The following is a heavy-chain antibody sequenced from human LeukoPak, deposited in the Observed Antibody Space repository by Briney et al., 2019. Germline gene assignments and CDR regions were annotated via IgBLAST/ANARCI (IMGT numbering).Heavy chain of an antibody. CDR1: GFTFSDYY. CDR3: SRDPRPCDY. V-gene: IGHV3-11*04. CDR2: ISGSGSVI. Sequence: GGSLRLSCAASGFTFSDYYMTWIRQAPGKGLESVAYISGSGSVIVYADSVKGRFTISRDNAQNARYLQMNSLTDEDTAVSYCSRDPRPCDYWGRGTLVTVSS. J-gene: IGHJ4*02.